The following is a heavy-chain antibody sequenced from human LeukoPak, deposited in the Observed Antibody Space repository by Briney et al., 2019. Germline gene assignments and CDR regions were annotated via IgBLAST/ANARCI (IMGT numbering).Heavy chain of an antibody. V-gene: IGHV4-34*01. CDR2: INHSGST. D-gene: IGHD6-13*01. J-gene: IGHJ4*02. Sequence: SETLSLTCAVYGGSFSGYYWSWIRQPPGKGLEWIGEINHSGSTNYNPPLKRRVTISVDTSKNQFSLKLSSVTAADTAVYYCARGGGGAAAGEGLRYWGQGTLDSVSS. CDR1: GGSFSGYY. CDR3: ARGGGGAAAGEGLRY.